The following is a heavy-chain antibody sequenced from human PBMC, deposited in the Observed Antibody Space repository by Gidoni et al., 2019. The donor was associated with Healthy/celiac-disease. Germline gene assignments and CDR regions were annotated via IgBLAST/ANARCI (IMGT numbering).Heavy chain of an antibody. CDR1: GGSFSGYY. D-gene: IGHD4-17*01. V-gene: IGHV4-34*01. CDR2: INHSGST. CDR3: ARGGYYGDYLFYYYYGMDV. J-gene: IGHJ6*02. Sequence: QVQLQQWGAGLLKPSETLSLTCAVYGGSFSGYYWSWIRQPPGKGLEWIGEINHSGSTNYNPSLKSRVTISVDTSKNQFSLKLSSVTAADTAVYYCARGGYYGDYLFYYYYGMDVWGQGTTVTVSS.